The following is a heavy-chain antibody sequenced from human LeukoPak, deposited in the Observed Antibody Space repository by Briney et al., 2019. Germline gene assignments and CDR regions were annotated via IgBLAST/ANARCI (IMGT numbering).Heavy chain of an antibody. CDR2: INPSGGST. CDR3: ARGPNGYSGYDSLGFDY. J-gene: IGHJ4*02. CDR1: GYTFTSYY. Sequence: ASVKVSCKASGYTFTSYYMHWVRHAPGQGLEWMGVINPSGGSTSYAQKFQGRVTMTRDTSTSTVYMELSSLRSEDTAVYYCARGPNGYSGYDSLGFDYWGQGTLVTVSS. D-gene: IGHD5-12*01. V-gene: IGHV1-46*01.